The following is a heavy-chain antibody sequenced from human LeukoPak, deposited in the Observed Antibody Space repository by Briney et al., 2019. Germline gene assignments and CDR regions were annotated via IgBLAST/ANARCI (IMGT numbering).Heavy chain of an antibody. CDR2: IYYSGST. CDR3: ARAYYDSSGLNFDY. Sequence: SETLSLTCAVYGGSFSGYYWSWIRQPPGKGLEWIGYIYYSGSTNYNPSLKSRATISVDTSKNQFSLKLSSVTAADTAVYYCARAYYDSSGLNFDYWGQGTLVTVSS. CDR1: GGSFSGYY. V-gene: IGHV4-59*01. D-gene: IGHD3-22*01. J-gene: IGHJ4*02.